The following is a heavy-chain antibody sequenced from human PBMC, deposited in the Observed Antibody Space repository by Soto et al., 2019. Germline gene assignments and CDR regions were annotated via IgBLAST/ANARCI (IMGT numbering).Heavy chain of an antibody. V-gene: IGHV1-8*01. J-gene: IGHJ6*02. CDR2: MNPNSGNT. Sequence: GASVKVSCKASGYTFTSYDINWVRQATGQGLGWMGWMNPNSGNTGYAQKFQGRVTMTRNTSISTAYMELSSLRSEDTAVYYCARDELFGELYDGMDVWGQGTTVTVSS. D-gene: IGHD3-10*02. CDR1: GYTFTSYD. CDR3: ARDELFGELYDGMDV.